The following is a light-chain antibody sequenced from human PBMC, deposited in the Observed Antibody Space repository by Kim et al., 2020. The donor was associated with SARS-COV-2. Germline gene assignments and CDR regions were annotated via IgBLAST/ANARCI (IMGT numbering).Light chain of an antibody. CDR3: QHRQT. Sequence: PTLPASVGDRVTITCRATQYFPRGLAWYQQKPGRAPKLLIYDASTLDRGVPSRFRGSGSGTEFTLTINSLQPDDFASYYCQHRQTFGQGTKVDIK. CDR1: QYFPRG. CDR2: DAS. V-gene: IGKV1-5*01. J-gene: IGKJ1*01.